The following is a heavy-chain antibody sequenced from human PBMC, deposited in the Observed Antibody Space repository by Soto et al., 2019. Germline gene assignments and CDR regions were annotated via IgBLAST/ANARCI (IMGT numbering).Heavy chain of an antibody. J-gene: IGHJ4*02. CDR2: IWYDGSNE. V-gene: IGHV3-33*01. D-gene: IGHD3-3*01. CDR3: AREDGEVMPAVCRIDY. Sequence: QVQLVESGGGVVQPGRSLRLSCAASGFILSTYGMHWVRQAPGKGLEWVAVIWYDGSNEYYADSVMDRFTISKDNSKNTAYPQMNSLRAEDTAVYYCAREDGEVMPAVCRIDYWGQGTLVTVSS. CDR1: GFILSTYG.